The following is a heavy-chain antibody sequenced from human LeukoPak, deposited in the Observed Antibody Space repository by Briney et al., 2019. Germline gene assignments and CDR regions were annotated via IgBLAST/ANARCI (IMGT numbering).Heavy chain of an antibody. CDR3: ARDKYCSSTSCYRVFDY. V-gene: IGHV3-30-3*01. CDR2: ISYDGSIK. Sequence: GKSLRLSCAASGFTFRSYAIRWVRQAPGKGLEWVAFISYDGSIKYYADSVKGRFTISRDNSKNTLSLQMNSLRGEDTAVYYCARDKYCSSTSCYRVFDYWGQGTLVTVSS. CDR1: GFTFRSYA. J-gene: IGHJ4*02. D-gene: IGHD2-2*02.